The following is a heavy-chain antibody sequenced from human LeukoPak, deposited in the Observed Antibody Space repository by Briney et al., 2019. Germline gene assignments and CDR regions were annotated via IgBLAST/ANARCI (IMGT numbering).Heavy chain of an antibody. CDR2: ISGSGGST. CDR1: GITFSSYA. J-gene: IGHJ4*02. Sequence: PAGSLRLSCAASGITFSSYAMSWVRQAPGKGLEWVSAISGSGGSTYYADSVKGRFTISRDNSKNTLYLQMNSLRDEDTAVYYCAKTPGHSSSWQFDYWGQGTLVTVSS. V-gene: IGHV3-23*01. D-gene: IGHD6-13*01. CDR3: AKTPGHSSSWQFDY.